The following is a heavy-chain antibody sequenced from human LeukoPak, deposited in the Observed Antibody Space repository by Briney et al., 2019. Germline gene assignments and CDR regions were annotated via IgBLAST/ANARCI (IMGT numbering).Heavy chain of an antibody. CDR2: INPNSGDT. Sequence: ASVKVSCKASGYTFTGYYMHWVRQAPGQGLEYMGWINPNSGDTNHAQNFQGRVTLTRDTSISTAYMELSRLRSDDTAVYYCARGVGATGYFDYWGQGTLVTVSS. V-gene: IGHV1-2*02. J-gene: IGHJ4*02. D-gene: IGHD1-26*01. CDR1: GYTFTGYY. CDR3: ARGVGATGYFDY.